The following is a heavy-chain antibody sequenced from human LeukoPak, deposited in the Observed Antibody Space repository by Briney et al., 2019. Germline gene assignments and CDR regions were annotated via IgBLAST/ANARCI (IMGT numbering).Heavy chain of an antibody. CDR2: IYYSGST. J-gene: IGHJ4*02. Sequence: SETLSLTCAVSGGSISSSNWWSWVRQPPGKGLEWIGSIYYSGSTYYNPSLKSRVTISVDTSKNQFSLKLSSVTAVDTAVYYCARDQVLLWFGELMGYFDYWGQGTLVTVSS. D-gene: IGHD3-10*01. CDR1: GGSISSSNW. V-gene: IGHV4-4*02. CDR3: ARDQVLLWFGELMGYFDY.